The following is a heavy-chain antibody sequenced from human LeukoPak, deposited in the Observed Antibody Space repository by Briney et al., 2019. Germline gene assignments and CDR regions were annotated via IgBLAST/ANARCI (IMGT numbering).Heavy chain of an antibody. CDR2: IYYSGST. J-gene: IGHJ4*02. D-gene: IGHD6-19*01. V-gene: IGHV4-59*08. CDR3: ARHVSGWGLQYYFDY. CDR1: GGSISSYY. Sequence: SETLSLTCTVSGGSISSYYWSWIRQPPGKGLEWIGYIYYSGSTNYNPSLKSRVTISVDTSKNQFSLKLSSVTAADTAVYYCARHVSGWGLQYYFDYWGQGTLVTVSS.